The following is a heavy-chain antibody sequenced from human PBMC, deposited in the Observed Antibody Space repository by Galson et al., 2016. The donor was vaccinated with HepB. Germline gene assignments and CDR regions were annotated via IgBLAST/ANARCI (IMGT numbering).Heavy chain of an antibody. CDR1: GFTFSSYG. J-gene: IGHJ4*02. D-gene: IGHD3-10*01. V-gene: IGHV3-30*18. CDR3: AKDALITMVWGVIMSYFDY. Sequence: SLRLSCAASGFTFSSYGMHWVRQAPGKGLEWVAVISNDGSNKDYADSVKGRFTISRDNSKNTLYLQMNSLRAEDRAVYYCAKDALITMVWGVIMSYFDYWGQGTLVTVSP. CDR2: ISNDGSNK.